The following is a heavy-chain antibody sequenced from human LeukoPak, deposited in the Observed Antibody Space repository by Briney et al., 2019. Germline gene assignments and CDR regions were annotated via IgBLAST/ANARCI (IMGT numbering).Heavy chain of an antibody. D-gene: IGHD2-15*01. V-gene: IGHV1-8*01. CDR2: MNPNSGNT. CDR3: ARGPITVVVAATNYYYMDV. CDR1: GYTFTSYG. J-gene: IGHJ6*03. Sequence: GASVKVSCKASGYTFTSYGINWVRQATGQGLEWMGWMNPNSGNTGYAQKFQGRVTMTRNTSISTAYMELSSLRSEDTAVYYCARGPITVVVAATNYYYMDVWGKGTTVTVSS.